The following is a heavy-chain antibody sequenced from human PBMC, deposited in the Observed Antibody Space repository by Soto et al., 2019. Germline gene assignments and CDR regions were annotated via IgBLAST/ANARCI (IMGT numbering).Heavy chain of an antibody. CDR2: RYYSEST. CDR1: GGSITTGGYY. V-gene: IGHV4-31*03. D-gene: IGHD2-15*01. J-gene: IGHJ5*02. CDR3: ARTKCSGGSCYSGYNWFDP. Sequence: SETLSLTCTVSGGSITTGGYYWSWIRQLPGKGLEWIGHRYYSESTYYNPSLKSRVSISLDTSKNQFSLKLSFVTAADTAMYYCARTKCSGGSCYSGYNWFDPWGQGTLVTVSS.